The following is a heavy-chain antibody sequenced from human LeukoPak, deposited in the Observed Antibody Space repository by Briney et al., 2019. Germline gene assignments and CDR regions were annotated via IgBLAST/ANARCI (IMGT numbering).Heavy chain of an antibody. CDR2: INHSGST. J-gene: IGHJ4*02. CDR1: GXXFSGYY. V-gene: IGHV4-34*01. Sequence: PSETLSLTCAXXGXXFSGYYWSWIRQPPGKGLEWIGEINHSGSTNYNPSLKSRVTISVDTSKNQFSLKLSSVTAADTAVYYCASASITRYYFDYWGQGTLVTVSS. CDR3: ASASITRYYFDY. D-gene: IGHD4-11*01.